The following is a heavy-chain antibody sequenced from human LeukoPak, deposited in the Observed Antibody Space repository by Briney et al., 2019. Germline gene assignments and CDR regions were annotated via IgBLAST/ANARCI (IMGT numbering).Heavy chain of an antibody. Sequence: SETLSLTCTVSGGSISSGGYYWSWIRQPPGKGLEWIGSIYYSGSTYYNPSLKSRVTISVDTSKNQFSLKLSSVTAADTAVYYCARATGSTSLSLGYWGQGTLVTVSS. CDR2: IYYSGST. J-gene: IGHJ4*02. CDR3: ARATGSTSLSLGY. D-gene: IGHD2-2*01. V-gene: IGHV4-39*01. CDR1: GGSISSGGYY.